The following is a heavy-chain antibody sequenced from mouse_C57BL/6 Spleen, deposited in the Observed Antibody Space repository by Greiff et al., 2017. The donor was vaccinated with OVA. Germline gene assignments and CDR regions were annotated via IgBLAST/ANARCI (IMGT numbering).Heavy chain of an antibody. CDR1: GYTFTDYN. CDR3: ARGDYYGSSHWYFDV. V-gene: IGHV1-18*01. CDR2: INPNNGGT. Sequence: VQLKQSGPELVKPGASVKIPCKASGYTFTDYNMDWVKQSHGKSLEWIGDINPNNGGTIYNQKFKGKATLTVDKSSSTAYMELRSLTSEDTAVHYCARGDYYGSSHWYFDVWGTGTTVTVSS. J-gene: IGHJ1*03. D-gene: IGHD1-1*01.